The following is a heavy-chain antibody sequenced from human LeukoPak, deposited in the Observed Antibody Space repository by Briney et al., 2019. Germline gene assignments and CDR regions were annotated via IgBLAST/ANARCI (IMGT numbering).Heavy chain of an antibody. CDR1: GGSISSYY. D-gene: IGHD3-22*01. V-gene: IGHV4-59*01. CDR2: IYYSGST. CDR3: ATTRGDYYDSSGYYS. Sequence: SETLSLTCTVSGGSISSYYWSWIRQPPGKGLEWVGYIYYSGSTNYNPSLKSRVTISVDTSKNQFSLKLSSVTAADTAVYYCATTRGDYYDSSGYYSWGQGTLVTVSS. J-gene: IGHJ4*02.